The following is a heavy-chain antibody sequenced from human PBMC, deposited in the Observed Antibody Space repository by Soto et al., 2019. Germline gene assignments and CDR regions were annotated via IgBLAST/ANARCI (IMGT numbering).Heavy chain of an antibody. V-gene: IGHV3-11*06. CDR3: TRGGGGGLFEH. D-gene: IGHD2-21*01. CDR2: ISPKSTYR. CDR1: GFPFSYYY. Sequence: PGGSLRLSCATSGFPFSYYYMIWIRQAPGKGLEWLSHISPKSTYRNYADSVKGRFTISRDNTKSSLFLQMNSLGVEGTAVYYCTRGGGGGLFEHWGQGVLVTVSS. J-gene: IGHJ4*02.